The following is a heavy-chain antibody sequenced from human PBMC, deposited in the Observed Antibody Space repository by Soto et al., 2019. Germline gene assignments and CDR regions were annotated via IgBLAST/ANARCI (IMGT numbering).Heavy chain of an antibody. Sequence: QVQLQQSGQGLVKPSQTLSLTCAISGETVSRHSAAWHCIRESPSRGLEWLGKSYYRSKWYNDYAVTVKSRITINTDTSKNQFSLQLNSVTPEDTAIYYCAAYNCDYWGLGTLVTVSS. CDR3: AAYNCDY. CDR2: SYYRSKWYN. D-gene: IGHD1-1*01. V-gene: IGHV6-1*01. CDR1: GETVSRHSAA. J-gene: IGHJ4*02.